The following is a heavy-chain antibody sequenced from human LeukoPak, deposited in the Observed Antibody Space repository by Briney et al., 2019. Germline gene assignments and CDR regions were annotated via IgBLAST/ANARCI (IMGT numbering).Heavy chain of an antibody. Sequence: GGSLRLSCAASGFTVSSNYMGWVRQAPGKGLEWVSVIYSGGSTYYADSVKGRFTISRDNSKNTLYLQMNSLRAEDTAVYYCARGALYCSSTSCSLDYWGQGTLVTVSS. CDR2: IYSGGST. J-gene: IGHJ4*02. CDR3: ARGALYCSSTSCSLDY. CDR1: GFTVSSNY. D-gene: IGHD2-2*01. V-gene: IGHV3-53*01.